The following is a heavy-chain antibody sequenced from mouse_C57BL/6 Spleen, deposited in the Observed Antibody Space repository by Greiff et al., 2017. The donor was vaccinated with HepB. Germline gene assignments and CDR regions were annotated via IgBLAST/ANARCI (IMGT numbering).Heavy chain of an antibody. CDR2: IDPSDSYT. D-gene: IGHD2-2*01. Sequence: VQLQQPGAELVMPGASVKLSCKASGYTFTSYWMHWVKQRPGQGLEWIGEIDPSDSYTNYNQKFKGKSTLTVDKSSSTAYMQLSSLTSEDSAVYYCAIWLRRTPSFAYWGQGTLVTVSA. J-gene: IGHJ3*01. CDR1: GYTFTSYW. CDR3: AIWLRRTPSFAY. V-gene: IGHV1-69*01.